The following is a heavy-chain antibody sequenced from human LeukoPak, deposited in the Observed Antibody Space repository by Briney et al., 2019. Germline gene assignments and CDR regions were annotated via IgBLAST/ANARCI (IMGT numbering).Heavy chain of an antibody. V-gene: IGHV4-39*01. Sequence: PSETLSLTCTVSGGSISSTRYYWGRIRQPPGKGLEWIGSIYYIGSTYYNPTLKSRVTISVDTAKNQFSRKLRSVTAADTAVYYCARHVNSNGSPSDYWGQGTLVTVSS. J-gene: IGHJ4*02. D-gene: IGHD1-26*01. CDR1: GGSISSTRYY. CDR3: ARHVNSNGSPSDY. CDR2: IYYIGST.